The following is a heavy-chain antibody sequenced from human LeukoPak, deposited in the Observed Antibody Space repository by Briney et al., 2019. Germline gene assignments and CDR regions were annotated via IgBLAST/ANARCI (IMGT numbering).Heavy chain of an antibody. J-gene: IGHJ2*01. Sequence: ASVKVSCKASGYTVTSYAMNWVRQAHGQGLEWMGWINTNTGNPTYAQGFTGRFVFSLDTSVSTAYLQISSLKAEDTAVYYCAREVVDTAMDRYWYFDLWGRGTLVTVSS. CDR2: INTNTGNP. V-gene: IGHV7-4-1*02. CDR3: AREVVDTAMDRYWYFDL. CDR1: GYTVTSYA. D-gene: IGHD5-18*01.